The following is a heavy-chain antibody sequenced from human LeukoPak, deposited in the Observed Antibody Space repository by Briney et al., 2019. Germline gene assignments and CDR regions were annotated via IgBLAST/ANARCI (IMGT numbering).Heavy chain of an antibody. CDR3: ARDLGGGSFYF. CDR1: GGSVSGYY. CDR2: INHSGNT. J-gene: IGHJ4*02. Sequence: SETLSLACAVYGGSVSGYYWSWIRQPPGKGLEWIGEINHSGNTNYNPSLKSRVTMSVDTSKNHFYLKLSSVTAADTAVYYCARDLGGGSFYFWGQGTLVTVSS. V-gene: IGHV4-34*01. D-gene: IGHD2-15*01.